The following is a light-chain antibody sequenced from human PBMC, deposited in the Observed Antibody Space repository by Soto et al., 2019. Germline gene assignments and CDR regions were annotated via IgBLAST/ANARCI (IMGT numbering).Light chain of an antibody. V-gene: IGKV3-15*01. CDR3: QQYNNWPPWT. J-gene: IGKJ1*01. Sequence: EIVMTQSPATLSVSPGERATLSFRASQSITSNLAWYQQTPGQAPRLLLYGASTRATGIPARFSGSGSGTEFTLTISSLQSEDFAVYYCQQYNNWPPWTFGQGTKVDIK. CDR1: QSITSN. CDR2: GAS.